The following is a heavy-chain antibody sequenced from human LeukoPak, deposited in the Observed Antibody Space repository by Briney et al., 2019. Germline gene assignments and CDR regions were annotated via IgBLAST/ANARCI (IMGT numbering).Heavy chain of an antibody. CDR3: PRRLTQYDCFDP. CDR1: GDSVSSNSVT. CDR2: TYYRSTWYN. V-gene: IGHV6-1*01. J-gene: IGHJ5*02. D-gene: IGHD2-2*01. Sequence: SQTLSLTCAISGDSVSSNSVTWNWIRQSPSRGLEWLGRTYYRSTWYNDYAVSVRGRITVNPDTSKNQFSLHLNSVTPEDTAVYYRPRRLTQYDCFDPWGQGILVTVSS.